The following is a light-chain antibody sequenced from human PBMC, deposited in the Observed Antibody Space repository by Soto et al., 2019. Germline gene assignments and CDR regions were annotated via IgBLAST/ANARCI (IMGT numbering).Light chain of an antibody. CDR2: EVS. Sequence: QSALTQPASVSGSPGQSITISCTGTSSDVGGYNYVSWYQQHPGKAPKLMIYEVSNRPSGVSNRFSGSKSGNTASLTISGLQADDEADYYCSSYTSINTLLFGGGTKLTV. CDR1: SSDVGGYNY. CDR3: SSYTSINTLL. J-gene: IGLJ2*01. V-gene: IGLV2-14*01.